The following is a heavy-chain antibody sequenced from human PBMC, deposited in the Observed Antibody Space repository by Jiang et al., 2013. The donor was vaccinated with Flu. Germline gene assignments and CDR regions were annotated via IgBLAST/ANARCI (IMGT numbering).Heavy chain of an antibody. CDR3: AKAFYDFWSGYYPDNYYAMDV. Sequence: SGAEVKKPGASVKVSCKASGYTFNNYGINWVRQAPGQGLEWMGWISTYNGNTNYAQNLQGRVTMTTDTSTSTAYMELRSLRSDDTAVYYCAKAFYDFWSGYYPDNYYAMDVWGQGTTVTVSS. V-gene: IGHV1-18*01. CDR2: ISTYNGNT. J-gene: IGHJ6*02. D-gene: IGHD3-3*01. CDR1: GYTFNNYG.